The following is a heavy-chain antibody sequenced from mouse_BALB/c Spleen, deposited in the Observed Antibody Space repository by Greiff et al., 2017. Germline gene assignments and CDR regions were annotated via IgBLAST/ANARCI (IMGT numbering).Heavy chain of an antibody. D-gene: IGHD2-14*01. CDR1: GFTFSSYA. V-gene: IGHV5-6-5*01. CDR2: ISSGGST. Sequence: EVQVVESGGGLVKPGGSLKLSCAASGFTFSSYAMPWVRQTPEKSLEWVASISSGGSTYYPDSVKGRFTITRDNARNILYLQMSSLRSEDTAMYYFARWYDFAYWGQGTLVTVSA. CDR3: ARWYDFAY. J-gene: IGHJ3*01.